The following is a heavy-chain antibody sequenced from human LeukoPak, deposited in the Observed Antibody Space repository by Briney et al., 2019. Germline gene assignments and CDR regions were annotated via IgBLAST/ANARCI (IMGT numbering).Heavy chain of an antibody. CDR1: GYTFTGYY. CDR3: AADLNSSGYFGVDY. V-gene: IGHV1-69*13. CDR2: IIPIFGTA. J-gene: IGHJ4*02. Sequence: SVKVSCKASGYTFTGYYMHWVRQAPGQGLEWMGGIIPIFGTANYAQNFQGRVTITADESTSTAYMELSSLRSEDTAVYYCAADLNSSGYFGVDYWGQGTLVTVSS. D-gene: IGHD3-22*01.